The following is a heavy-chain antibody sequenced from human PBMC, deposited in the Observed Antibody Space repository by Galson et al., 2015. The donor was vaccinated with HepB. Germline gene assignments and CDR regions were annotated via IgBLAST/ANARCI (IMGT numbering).Heavy chain of an antibody. CDR3: ATASYSSGWYYDY. CDR1: GFTFNTYA. Sequence: SLRLSCAASGFTFNTYALSWVRQAPGRGLEWVSAISGSGGSTYYADSVKGRFTISRDNSKSTLYLQMNSLRAEDTAVYYCATASYSSGWYYDYWGQGTLVTVSS. J-gene: IGHJ4*02. CDR2: ISGSGGST. D-gene: IGHD6-19*01. V-gene: IGHV3-23*01.